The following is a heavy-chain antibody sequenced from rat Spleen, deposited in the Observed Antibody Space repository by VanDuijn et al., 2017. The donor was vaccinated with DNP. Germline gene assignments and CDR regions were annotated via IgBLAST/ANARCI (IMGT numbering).Heavy chain of an antibody. J-gene: IGHJ2*01. Sequence: EVQLVESGGGLVQPGRSLRLSCAASGFNFNDYWMAWVRQAQGKGLEWIGEINKDNSTINYSPSLKDKFTISRDNAQNTLYLHMNKLESVDTALYYCASEIIRLLHWCQGVMVTVSS. V-gene: IGHV4-2*01. CDR3: ASEIIRLLH. CDR1: GFNFNDYW. D-gene: IGHD4-1*01. CDR2: INKDNSTI.